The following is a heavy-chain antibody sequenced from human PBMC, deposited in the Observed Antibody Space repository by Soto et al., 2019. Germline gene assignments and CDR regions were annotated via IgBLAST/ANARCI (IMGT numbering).Heavy chain of an antibody. V-gene: IGHV3-23*05. Sequence: EVQLLESGGGLVQTGGSLRLSCAASGFPFSNYAMSWVRQVPGKGLEWVATISSRTFYGDSVKGRFTISKDNSKTTLALQMTSLRADDTAVYYCATAMGTNGRTYYYFDSWGQGSLVSVSS. J-gene: IGHJ4*02. CDR2: ISSRT. CDR3: ATAMGTNGRTYYYFDS. CDR1: GFPFSNYA. D-gene: IGHD5-18*01.